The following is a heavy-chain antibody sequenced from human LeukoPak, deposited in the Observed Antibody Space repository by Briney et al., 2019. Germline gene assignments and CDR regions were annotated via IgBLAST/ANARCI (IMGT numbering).Heavy chain of an antibody. V-gene: IGHV3-30*18. CDR1: GFTFSRYG. Sequence: GGSLRLSCAASGFTFSRYGIHWVRQAPGKGLEWVAVISYDGNDKYYADSVKGRLTISRDSSKSTLYLQMNSLRAEDSAVYFCVKDLSLLAADYYFDYWGQGTLVTVSS. D-gene: IGHD6-13*01. CDR3: VKDLSLLAADYYFDY. CDR2: ISYDGNDK. J-gene: IGHJ4*02.